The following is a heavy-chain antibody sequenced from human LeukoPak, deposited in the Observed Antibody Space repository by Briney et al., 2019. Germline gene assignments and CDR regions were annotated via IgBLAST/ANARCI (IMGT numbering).Heavy chain of an antibody. CDR1: GFTFDDYA. CDR3: ARDLIYASGDY. CDR2: ISWNSDNI. Sequence: GRSLRLSCAASGFTFDDYAMHWVRQAPGKGLEWVSGISWNSDNIGYADSVKGRLTISRDNAKNSLYLQMNSLRAEDTAVYYCARDLIYASGDYWGQGTLVTVSS. V-gene: IGHV3-9*01. D-gene: IGHD3-10*01. J-gene: IGHJ4*02.